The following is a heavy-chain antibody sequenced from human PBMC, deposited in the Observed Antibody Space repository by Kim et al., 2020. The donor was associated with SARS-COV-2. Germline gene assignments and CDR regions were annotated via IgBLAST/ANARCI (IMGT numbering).Heavy chain of an antibody. CDR1: GGSISSSSYY. CDR3: ARHCSSTSCYSGGAFDI. D-gene: IGHD2-2*01. V-gene: IGHV4-39*01. CDR2: IYYSGST. J-gene: IGHJ3*02. Sequence: SETLSLTCTVSGGSISSSSYYWGWIRQPPGKGLEWIGSIYYSGSTYYNPSLKSRVTISVDTSKNQFSLKLSSVTAADTAVYYCARHCSSTSCYSGGAFDIWGQGTMVTVSS.